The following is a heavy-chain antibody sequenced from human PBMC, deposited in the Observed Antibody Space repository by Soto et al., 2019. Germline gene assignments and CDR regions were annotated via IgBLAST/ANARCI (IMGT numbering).Heavy chain of an antibody. Sequence: ASVKVSCKASGYTFTSYYMHWVRQAPGQGLEWMGIINPSGGSTSYAQKFQGRVTMTRDTSTSTVYMELSSLRSEDTAVYYCASSGVAGTGCYYFDYWGQGTLVTVSS. CDR3: ASSGVAGTGCYYFDY. CDR1: GYTFTSYY. D-gene: IGHD6-19*01. V-gene: IGHV1-46*01. CDR2: INPSGGST. J-gene: IGHJ4*02.